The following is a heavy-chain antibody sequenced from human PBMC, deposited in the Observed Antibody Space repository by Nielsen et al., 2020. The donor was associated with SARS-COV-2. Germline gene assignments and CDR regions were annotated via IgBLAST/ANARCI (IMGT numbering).Heavy chain of an antibody. J-gene: IGHJ4*02. CDR3: AKDQLVRGVITWGFDY. CDR2: INSGGTT. D-gene: IGHD3-10*01. Sequence: GGSLRLSCAASGFTFSSYAMSWVRQAPGKGLECVATINSGGTTYYAESVKGRFTISRDNSKNTLDLQMNSLSAEDTAIYYCAKDQLVRGVITWGFDYWGQGTLVTVSS. V-gene: IGHV3-23*01. CDR1: GFTFSSYA.